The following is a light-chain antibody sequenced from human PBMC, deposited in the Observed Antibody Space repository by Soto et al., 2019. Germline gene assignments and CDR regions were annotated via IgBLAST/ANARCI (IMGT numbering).Light chain of an antibody. CDR3: QQSFSSRWT. V-gene: IGKV1-39*01. J-gene: IGKJ1*01. CDR1: QGIITY. CDR2: SSS. Sequence: DIQLTQSPSSLSASVGDRVTITCRASQGIITYLNWYQQKPGKAPNLLIYSSSTLQSGFPSRFSGSGSGTDFTLTISSLQPEDFATYYCQQSFSSRWTFGQGTRVEIK.